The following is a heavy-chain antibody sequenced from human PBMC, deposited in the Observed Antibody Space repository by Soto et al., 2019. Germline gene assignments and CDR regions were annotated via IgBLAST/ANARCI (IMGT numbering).Heavy chain of an antibody. Sequence: QVQLVESGGGVVQPGRSLRLSCAASGFTFSHYAMHWVRQAPGKGLEWVALMSYDGSNEYYAYSLKGRFTISRDNSKKTRYLQMSGLRAEDTAVYYCAKDGSHNFDYWGRGTLVTVSS. CDR1: GFTFSHYA. CDR2: MSYDGSNE. CDR3: AKDGSHNFDY. D-gene: IGHD1-26*01. V-gene: IGHV3-30*18. J-gene: IGHJ4*02.